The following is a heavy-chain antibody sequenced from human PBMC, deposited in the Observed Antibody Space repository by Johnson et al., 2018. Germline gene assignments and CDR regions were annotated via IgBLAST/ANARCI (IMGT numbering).Heavy chain of an antibody. CDR2: IYSGGST. D-gene: IGHD2-15*01. CDR1: GFPVSSNY. V-gene: IGHV3-66*02. J-gene: IGHJ3*02. CDR3: ASEIVVVVAATPNGAFDI. Sequence: VQLVEAGGGLVEPGGSLRLFCAASGFPVSSNYMSWVRQAPGTGLEWVSVIYSGGSTSYADSVKGRFTISRDNSKNPRYLQMNSLRAEDTAVYYCASEIVVVVAATPNGAFDIWGQGTMVTVSS.